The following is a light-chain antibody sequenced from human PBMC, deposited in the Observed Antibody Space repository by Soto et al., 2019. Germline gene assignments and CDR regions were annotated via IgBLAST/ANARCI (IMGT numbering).Light chain of an antibody. Sequence: QSALTQPASVSGSPGQSITISCTGTSSDVGGYNYVSWYQQHPGKAPNLMIYEVSNRPTGVSNRFSGSKSGNTASLTISGLQTEDEAYYYCSSYTSSSALVFGGGTKVTVL. J-gene: IGLJ3*02. CDR2: EVS. V-gene: IGLV2-14*01. CDR3: SSYTSSSALV. CDR1: SSDVGGYNY.